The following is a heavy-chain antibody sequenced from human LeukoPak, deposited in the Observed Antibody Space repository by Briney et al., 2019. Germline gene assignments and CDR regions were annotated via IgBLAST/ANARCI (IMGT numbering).Heavy chain of an antibody. CDR2: ISSTSNYI. Sequence: PGGSLRLSCAASGFTFSSYSMNWVRQAPGKGLEWVSSISSTSNYIYYADSVKGRFTISRDNAKTSLYLQMNSLRAEDTAVYFCAKGAGVHDAFDIWGQGTMVTVSS. V-gene: IGHV3-21*01. CDR1: GFTFSSYS. CDR3: AKGAGVHDAFDI. J-gene: IGHJ3*02. D-gene: IGHD6-19*01.